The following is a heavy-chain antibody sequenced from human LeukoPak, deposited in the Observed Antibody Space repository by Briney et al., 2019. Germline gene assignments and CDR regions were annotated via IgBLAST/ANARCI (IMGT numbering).Heavy chain of an antibody. CDR3: AKDARRSSGWWFFDH. CDR1: GLIFSSYA. V-gene: IGHV3-23*01. CDR2: IGGSGDST. Sequence: GGSLRLSCAASGLIFSSYAMSWVRQAPGKGLEWVSTIGGSGDSTYYADSVKGRFTLSRDNSKNTLYLQMNSLRAEDTAVYYCAKDARRSSGWWFFDHWGQGTLVTVSS. D-gene: IGHD6-19*01. J-gene: IGHJ4*02.